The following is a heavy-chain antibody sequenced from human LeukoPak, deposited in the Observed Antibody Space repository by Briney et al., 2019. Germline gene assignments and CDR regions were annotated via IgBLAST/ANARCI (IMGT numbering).Heavy chain of an antibody. D-gene: IGHD1-1*01. CDR2: IIPILGIA. CDR1: GGTFSSYA. CDR3: ARRYEEWISGNWNYAFDI. Sequence: SVKVSCKASGGTFSSYAISWVRQAPGQGLEWMGRIIPILGIANYAQKFQGRVTITADKSTSTAYMELSSLRPEDTAVYYCARRYEEWISGNWNYAFDIWGQGTMVTVSS. J-gene: IGHJ3*02. V-gene: IGHV1-69*04.